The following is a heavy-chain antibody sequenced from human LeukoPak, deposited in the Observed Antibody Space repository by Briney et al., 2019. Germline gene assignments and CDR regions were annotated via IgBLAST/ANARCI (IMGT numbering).Heavy chain of an antibody. CDR2: IKSETDGGTT. V-gene: IGHV3-15*01. D-gene: IGHD3-22*01. Sequence: KSGGSLRLSCAASGFTFNNAWMSWVRQAPGKGLEWVGRIKSETDGGTTDYAAPVKGRFTISRDDSKATLNLQMNSLKAEDTAMYYCTTNCYDIGGYYWWYFDLWGRGAQVTVSS. CDR1: GFTFNNAW. CDR3: TTNCYDIGGYYWWYFDL. J-gene: IGHJ2*01.